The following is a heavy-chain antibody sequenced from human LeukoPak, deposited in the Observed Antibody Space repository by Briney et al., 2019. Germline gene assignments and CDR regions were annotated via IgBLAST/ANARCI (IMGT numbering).Heavy chain of an antibody. CDR1: GGSISSYY. D-gene: IGHD5-18*01. CDR3: ARERALAAMVKGVRGYYFDY. Sequence: SETLSLTCTVSGGSISSYYWSWIRQPPGKGLEWIGYIYYSGSTNYNPSLKSRVTISVDTSKNQFSLKLSSVTAADTAVYYCARERALAAMVKGVRGYYFDYWGQGTLVTVSS. J-gene: IGHJ4*02. CDR2: IYYSGST. V-gene: IGHV4-59*12.